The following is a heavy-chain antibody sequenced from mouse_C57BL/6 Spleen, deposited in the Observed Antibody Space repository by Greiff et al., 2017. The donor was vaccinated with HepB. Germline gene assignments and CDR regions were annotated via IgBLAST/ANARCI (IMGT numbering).Heavy chain of an antibody. D-gene: IGHD1-1*02. V-gene: IGHV1-54*01. CDR1: GYTFTNYL. CDR3: SKGGDNNDLDY. Sequence: QVQLQQSGAELVRPGASVKVSCKASGYTFTNYLIEWVKQRPGQGLEWIGLINPGSGGTNYNEKFKGKATLAADKSSSTAYMQLSSLTSEDSADYCGSKGGDNNDLDYWGQGTTVTVSS. CDR2: INPGSGGT. J-gene: IGHJ2*01.